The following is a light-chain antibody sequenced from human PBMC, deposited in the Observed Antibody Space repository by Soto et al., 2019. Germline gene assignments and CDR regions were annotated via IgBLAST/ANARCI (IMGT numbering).Light chain of an antibody. CDR3: CSYTRTSNHCF. CDR2: EVR. CDR1: SSEIGGYDY. V-gene: IGLV2-14*01. J-gene: IGLJ1*01. Sequence: SHPASVCGSTGRSITIYCTETSSEIGGYDYVCWYQQRPGKVPNLMIYEVRYRRSGGCNRFSGSKSGHSASLPLPGLQGEDAALDSCCSYTRTSNHCFFGGGTKVT.